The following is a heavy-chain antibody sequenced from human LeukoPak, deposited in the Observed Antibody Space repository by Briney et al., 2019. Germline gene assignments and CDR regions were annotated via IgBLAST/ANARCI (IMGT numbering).Heavy chain of an antibody. CDR1: GGSISSYY. CDR3: ARDLSRPGYYYYYYYMDV. CDR2: IYTSGST. J-gene: IGHJ6*03. D-gene: IGHD6-6*01. Sequence: SETLSLTCTVSGGSISSYYWSWIRQPAGKGLEWIGRIYTSGSTNYNPSLKSRVTMSVDTSKNQFSLKLSSVTAADTAVYYCARDLSRPGYYYYYYYMDVWGKGTTVTISS. V-gene: IGHV4-4*07.